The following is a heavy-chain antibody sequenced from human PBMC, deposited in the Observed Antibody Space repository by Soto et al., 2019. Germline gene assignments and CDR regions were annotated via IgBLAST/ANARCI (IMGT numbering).Heavy chain of an antibody. CDR3: ARSRCSGSGYRCPRNRYYQGMDV. CDR1: GFTFGPYE. V-gene: IGHV3-48*03. J-gene: IGHJ6*02. CDR2: VGSSGSV. D-gene: IGHD1-26*01. Sequence: QLVESGGGWIQPGGSLRLSCVVSGFTFGPYEVSWVHQAPGKGLEWISQVGSSGSVHYAESVKGRFTISRDNAKNSVYLQMNSLRVEDTAVYYCARSRCSGSGYRCPRNRYYQGMDVWGQGTTVKVSS.